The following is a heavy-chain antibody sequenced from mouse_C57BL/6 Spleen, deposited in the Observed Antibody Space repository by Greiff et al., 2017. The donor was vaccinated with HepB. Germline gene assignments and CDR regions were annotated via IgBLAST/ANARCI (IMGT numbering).Heavy chain of an antibody. CDR2: IDPNSGGT. Sequence: QVQLKQPGAELVKPGASVKLSCKASGYTFTSYWMHWVKQRPGRGLEWIGRIDPNSGGTKYNEKFKSKATLTVDKPSSTAYMQLSSLTSEDSAVYYCARLYTTVVRGYYAMDYWGQGTSVTVSS. J-gene: IGHJ4*01. CDR3: ARLYTTVVRGYYAMDY. D-gene: IGHD1-1*01. V-gene: IGHV1-72*01. CDR1: GYTFTSYW.